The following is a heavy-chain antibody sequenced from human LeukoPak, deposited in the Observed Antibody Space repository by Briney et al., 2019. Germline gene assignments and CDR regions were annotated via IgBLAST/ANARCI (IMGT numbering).Heavy chain of an antibody. CDR1: GFTFSSYA. V-gene: IGHV3-23*01. D-gene: IGHD1-26*01. J-gene: IGHJ4*02. Sequence: PGGSLRLSCAASGFTFSSYAMSWVRQAPGKGLEWVSAISGSGGSTYYADSVKGRFTISRDDSKNTAYLQMNSLKTEDTAVYYCTRRGSGSYSVDFDYWGQGTLVTVSS. CDR2: ISGSGGST. CDR3: TRRGSGSYSVDFDY.